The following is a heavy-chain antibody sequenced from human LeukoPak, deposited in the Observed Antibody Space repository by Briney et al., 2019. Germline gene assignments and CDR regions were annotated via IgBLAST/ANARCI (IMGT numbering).Heavy chain of an antibody. CDR1: GFTFSSYG. V-gene: IGHV3-21*01. D-gene: IGHD3-10*01. CDR2: ISSSSSYI. Sequence: PGGSLRLSCAASGFTFSSYGMNWVRQAPGKGLEWVSSISSSSSYIYYADSVKGRFTISRDNAKNSLYLQMNSLRAEDTAVYYCASGYYGSGSYPPRRGIWGQGTMVTVSS. CDR3: ASGYYGSGSYPPRRGI. J-gene: IGHJ3*02.